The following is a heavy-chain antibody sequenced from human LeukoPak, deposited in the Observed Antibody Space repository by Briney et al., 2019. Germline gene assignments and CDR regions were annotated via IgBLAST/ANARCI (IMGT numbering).Heavy chain of an antibody. CDR1: GDSVTTYY. J-gene: IGHJ5*02. D-gene: IGHD4-17*01. CDR2: VYYSGSA. Sequence: SETLSLTCTVSGDSVTTYYWSWIRQPPGKGLEWLGYVYYSGSATYNPSLKSRVTISVDTSKNQFSLRLSSVTAADTAVYYCARSLDGWFDPWGQGTLVTVSS. CDR3: ARSLDGWFDP. V-gene: IGHV4-59*02.